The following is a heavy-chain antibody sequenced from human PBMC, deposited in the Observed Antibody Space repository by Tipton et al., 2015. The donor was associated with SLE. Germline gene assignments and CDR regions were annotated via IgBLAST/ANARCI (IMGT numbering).Heavy chain of an antibody. Sequence: TLSLTCTVSGGSISSDDYYWSWIRQHPGKGLEWIGYIYYRGSTYYNPSLKSRVTISVDTSKNQFSLKLNSVTAADTAVYYCARHLSDYSGGDWFGPWGQGTLVTVSS. CDR3: ARHLSDYSGGDWFGP. V-gene: IGHV4-31*03. CDR2: IYYRGST. D-gene: IGHD4-11*01. J-gene: IGHJ5*02. CDR1: GGSISSDDYY.